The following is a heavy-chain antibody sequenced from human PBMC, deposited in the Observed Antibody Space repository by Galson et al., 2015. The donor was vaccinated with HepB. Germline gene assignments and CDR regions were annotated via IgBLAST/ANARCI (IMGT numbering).Heavy chain of an antibody. CDR3: ARERGYGSGSFPWYYYYYMDV. J-gene: IGHJ6*03. D-gene: IGHD3-10*01. Sequence: QSGAEVKKPGASVKVSCKASGSTFTSYGISWVRQAPGQGLEWMGWISAYNGNTNYAQKLQGRVTMTTDTSTSTAYMELRSLRSDDTAVYYCARERGYGSGSFPWYYYYYMDVWGKGTTVTVSS. V-gene: IGHV1-18*01. CDR1: GSTFTSYG. CDR2: ISAYNGNT.